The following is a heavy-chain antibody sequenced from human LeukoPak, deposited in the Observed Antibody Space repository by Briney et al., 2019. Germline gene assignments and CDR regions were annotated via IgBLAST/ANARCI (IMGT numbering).Heavy chain of an antibody. CDR2: FDPEDVET. CDR1: GYTLTELS. CDR3: ATDNPYSGSYHAPPLGY. Sequence: ASLKVSCKVSGYTLTELSMHWVRQAPGKGLEGMGGFDPEDVETIDAQKFQCRVTMTEATYTNNDYMELRSLRSEDTAVYYCATDNPYSGSYHAPPLGYWGQGTLVTVSS. D-gene: IGHD1-26*01. J-gene: IGHJ4*02. V-gene: IGHV1-24*01.